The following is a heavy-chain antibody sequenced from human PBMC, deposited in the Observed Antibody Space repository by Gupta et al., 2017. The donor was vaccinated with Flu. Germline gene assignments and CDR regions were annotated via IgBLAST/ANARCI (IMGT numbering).Heavy chain of an antibody. V-gene: IGHV1-2*02. J-gene: IGHJ4*02. CDR1: GYTFTGYY. D-gene: IGHD6-19*01. CDR3: ARGEITVAGDY. CDR2: INPNRGGT. Sequence: VQLVQSGAEVKKPGASVKVTCKASGYTFTGYYMHWLRQAPGQGLEWMGWINPNRGGTNYAQKFQDRVTMTRDTSISTAYMELRRLRSDDTALYYCARGEITVAGDYWGQGTLVTVSS.